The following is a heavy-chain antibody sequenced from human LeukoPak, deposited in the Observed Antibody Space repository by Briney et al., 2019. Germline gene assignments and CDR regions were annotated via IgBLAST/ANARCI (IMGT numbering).Heavy chain of an antibody. CDR1: GGSISSGGYY. Sequence: PSQTLPLTCTVSGGSISSGGYYWSWIRQPPGKGLEWIGYIYHSGSTYYNPSLKSRVTISVDTSKNQFSLKLSSVTAADTAVYYCARRRYGDSGSDAFDIWGQGTMVTVSS. CDR2: IYHSGST. J-gene: IGHJ3*02. CDR3: ARRRYGDSGSDAFDI. V-gene: IGHV4-30-2*01. D-gene: IGHD4-17*01.